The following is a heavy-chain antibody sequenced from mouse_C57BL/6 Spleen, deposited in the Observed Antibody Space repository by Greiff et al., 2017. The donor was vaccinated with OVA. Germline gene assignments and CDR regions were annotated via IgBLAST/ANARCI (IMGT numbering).Heavy chain of an antibody. V-gene: IGHV1-66*01. J-gene: IGHJ4*01. CDR3: ARGAYYSNYDAMDY. Sequence: VQVVESGPELVKPGASVKISCKASGYSFTSYYIHWVKQRPGQGLEWIGWIYPGSGNTKYNEKFKGKATLTADTSSSTAYMQLSSLTSEDSAVYYCARGAYYSNYDAMDYWGQGTSVTVSS. D-gene: IGHD2-5*01. CDR2: IYPGSGNT. CDR1: GYSFTSYY.